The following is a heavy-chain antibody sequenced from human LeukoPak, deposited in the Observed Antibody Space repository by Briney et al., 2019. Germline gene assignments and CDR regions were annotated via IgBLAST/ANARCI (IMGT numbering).Heavy chain of an antibody. CDR3: AKHFGSGDYYNFFDD. D-gene: IGHD3-10*01. V-gene: IGHV3-30*18. CDR2: ISYDGSNK. CDR1: GFTFSSYG. Sequence: GGSLRLSCAASGFTFSSYGMHWVRRAPGKGLEWVAVISYDGSNKYYADSVKGRFTISRDNSKDTLFLQMNSLRAEDTALYYCAKHFGSGDYYNFFDDWGQGTLVSVSS. J-gene: IGHJ4*02.